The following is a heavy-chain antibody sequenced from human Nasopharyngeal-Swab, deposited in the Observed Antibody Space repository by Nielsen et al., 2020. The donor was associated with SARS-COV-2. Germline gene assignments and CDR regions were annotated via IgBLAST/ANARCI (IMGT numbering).Heavy chain of an antibody. J-gene: IGHJ4*02. CDR2: IYYNGNI. D-gene: IGHD6-13*01. V-gene: IGHV4-39*01. CDR3: VRSSSWYYFDY. CDR1: GESIAYSTFY. Sequence: SETLSLTCTVYGESIAYSTFYWGWIRQQQGKGLEWIGNIYYNGNIYQNPSLKSRLTISVDKSKNQFSLQLSSVTAADTAVYYCVRSSSWYYFDYWAQGTQVTVSS.